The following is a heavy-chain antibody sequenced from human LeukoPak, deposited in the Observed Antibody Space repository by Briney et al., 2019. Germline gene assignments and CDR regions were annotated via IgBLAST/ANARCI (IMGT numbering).Heavy chain of an antibody. Sequence: GGSLRLSCAASGFTFSSYAMSWVRQAPGKGLEWVSAISGSGGSTYYADSVKGRFTISRDNSKNTLYLQMNSLRAEDTAVYYCAKGGTAMVTRGYYFDYWGQGTLVTVSS. D-gene: IGHD5-18*01. J-gene: IGHJ4*02. CDR3: AKGGTAMVTRGYYFDY. V-gene: IGHV3-23*01. CDR2: ISGSGGST. CDR1: GFTFSSYA.